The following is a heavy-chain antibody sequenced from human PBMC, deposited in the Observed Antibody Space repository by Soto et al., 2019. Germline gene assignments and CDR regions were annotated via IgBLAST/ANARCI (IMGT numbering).Heavy chain of an antibody. Sequence: PSETLSLTCAVYGVSFSGYYWIWIRQPPGKGLEWIGEINHSGSTNYNPSLKSRVTISVDTSKNQFSLKLSSVTAADTAVYYCARGAVARPYYFDYWGQGTLVTVSS. D-gene: IGHD6-6*01. CDR1: GVSFSGYY. V-gene: IGHV4-34*01. CDR3: ARGAVARPYYFDY. J-gene: IGHJ4*02. CDR2: INHSGST.